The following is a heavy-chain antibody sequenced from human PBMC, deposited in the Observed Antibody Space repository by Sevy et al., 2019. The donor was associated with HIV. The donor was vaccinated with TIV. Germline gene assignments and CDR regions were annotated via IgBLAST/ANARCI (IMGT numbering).Heavy chain of an antibody. J-gene: IGHJ6*02. Sequence: SETLSLTCAVSGGSISSSNWWSWVRQPPGKGLEWIESIYHSGSTNYNPSLKSRVTISVDKSKNQFSLKLNSVTAADTAVYYCERDKPDYYGSGSTFNYYYYGMDVWGQGTTVTVSS. V-gene: IGHV4-4*02. CDR2: IYHSGST. CDR1: GGSISSSNW. D-gene: IGHD3-10*01. CDR3: ERDKPDYYGSGSTFNYYYYGMDV.